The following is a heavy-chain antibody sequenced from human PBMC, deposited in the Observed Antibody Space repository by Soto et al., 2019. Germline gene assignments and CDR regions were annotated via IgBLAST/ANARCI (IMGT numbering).Heavy chain of an antibody. CDR1: GFTFTSSA. J-gene: IGHJ4*02. V-gene: IGHV1-58*01. CDR2: IVVGSGNT. D-gene: IGHD6-19*01. Sequence: ASVKVSCKASGFTFTSSAVQWVRQARGQRLERIGWIVVGSGNTNYAQKFQERVTITRDMSTSTAYMELSSLRSEDTAVYYCAGAPRSSGWYLWGQGTLVTVSS. CDR3: AGAPRSSGWYL.